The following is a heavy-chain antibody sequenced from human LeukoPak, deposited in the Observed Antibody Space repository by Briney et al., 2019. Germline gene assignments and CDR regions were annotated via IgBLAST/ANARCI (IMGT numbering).Heavy chain of an antibody. Sequence: WGSLRLSCAASGFALSTYEMNWVRQAPGKGLEWIADITISGHTKNYADSVKGRFIIFSDNARTSLDLQMNSLRVEDTGVYYCARGDPHADLWGQGTLVTVSS. CDR1: GFALSTYE. V-gene: IGHV3-48*03. CDR2: ITISGHTK. J-gene: IGHJ5*02. CDR3: ARGDPHADL.